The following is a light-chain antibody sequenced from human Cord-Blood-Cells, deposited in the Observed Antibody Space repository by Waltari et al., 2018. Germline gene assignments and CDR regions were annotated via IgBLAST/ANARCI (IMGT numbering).Light chain of an antibody. CDR3: QQRSNWPRT. Sequence: VLTQSPATLSLSPGDSATLSCRASQSVSSYLAWYQQNPGQAPRLLIYDASNRATGIPARFSGSGSGTDFTLTISSLEPEDFAVYYCQQRSNWPRTFGQGTKVEIK. V-gene: IGKV3-11*01. J-gene: IGKJ1*01. CDR1: QSVSSY. CDR2: DAS.